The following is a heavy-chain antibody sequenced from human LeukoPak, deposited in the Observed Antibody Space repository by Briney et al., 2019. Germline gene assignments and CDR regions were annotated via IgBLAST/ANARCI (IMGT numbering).Heavy chain of an antibody. CDR3: AKVRSRYIWGTPQWPFDM. V-gene: IGHV3-21*04. CDR2: ISSSSSYI. Sequence: AGGSLRLSCAASGFTFSSYSMNWVRQAPGKGLEWVSSISSSSSYIYYADSVKGRFTISRDNSKNTLYLQMNSLRPEDTALYYCAKVRSRYIWGTPQWPFDMWGQGTMVTV. CDR1: GFTFSSYS. D-gene: IGHD3-16*01. J-gene: IGHJ3*02.